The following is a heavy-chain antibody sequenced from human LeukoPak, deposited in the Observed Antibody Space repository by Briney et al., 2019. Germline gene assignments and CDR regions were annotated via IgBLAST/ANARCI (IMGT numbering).Heavy chain of an antibody. J-gene: IGHJ4*02. V-gene: IGHV3-74*01. CDR2: MNSDGSST. Sequence: PGGSLRLSCAASGFTISTYWMHWVRQAPGKGLVWVSRMNSDGSSTSSADFVKGRFTISRDDAKNTLYLQMNSLRAEDTAVYYCVSDIGDWGQGTLVTVSS. CDR1: GFTISTYW. CDR3: VSDIGD.